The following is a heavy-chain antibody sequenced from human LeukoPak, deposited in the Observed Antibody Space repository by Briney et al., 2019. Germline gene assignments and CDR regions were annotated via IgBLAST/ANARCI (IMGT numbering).Heavy chain of an antibody. CDR3: AARPTNAAVAPSDF. D-gene: IGHD6-19*01. CDR1: GLTPSNCA. Sequence: GGSLRLSCAASGLTPSNCAMSWVRRAPGKGLEWVSAISGSGDSTYYADSVKGRFSISRDNSKSMLFLQMNSLRAEDTATYYCAARPTNAAVAPSDFWGQGTLVTVSS. CDR2: ISGSGDST. J-gene: IGHJ4*02. V-gene: IGHV3-23*01.